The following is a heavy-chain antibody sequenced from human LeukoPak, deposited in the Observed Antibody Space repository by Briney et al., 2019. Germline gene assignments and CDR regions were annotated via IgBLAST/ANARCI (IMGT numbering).Heavy chain of an antibody. D-gene: IGHD3-3*01. J-gene: IGHJ6*03. V-gene: IGHV4-34*01. CDR2: INHSGST. Sequence: SETLSLTCAVYGGSFSGYYWSWIRQRPGKGLEWIGEINHSGSTNYNPSLKSRVTISVDTSKNQFSLKLSSVTAADMAVYYCARLPGSGYYRSYYYYMDVWGKGTTVTVSS. CDR1: GGSFSGYY. CDR3: ARLPGSGYYRSYYYYMDV.